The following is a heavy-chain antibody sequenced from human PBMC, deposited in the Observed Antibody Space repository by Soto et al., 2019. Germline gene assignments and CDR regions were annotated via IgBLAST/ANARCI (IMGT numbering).Heavy chain of an antibody. CDR2: ISAYNGNT. CDR3: ARDLPSYGDKPDFDY. J-gene: IGHJ4*02. Sequence: QVQLVQSGAEVKKPGASVKVSCKASGYTFTSYGISWVRQAPGQGLEWMGWISAYNGNTNYAQKLQGRVTMTTDTATSTAYMELRSLRSDDTAVYYCARDLPSYGDKPDFDYWGQGTLVTVSS. CDR1: GYTFTSYG. V-gene: IGHV1-18*01. D-gene: IGHD4-17*01.